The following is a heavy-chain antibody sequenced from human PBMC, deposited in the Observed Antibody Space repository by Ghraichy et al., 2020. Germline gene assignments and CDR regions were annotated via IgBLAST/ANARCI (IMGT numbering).Heavy chain of an antibody. CDR3: ARRAYDFWSGYSSEYYYGMDV. CDR1: GYSFTSYW. J-gene: IGHJ6*02. V-gene: IGHV5-51*01. D-gene: IGHD3-3*01. CDR2: IYPGDSDT. Sequence: GESLNISCKGSGYSFTSYWIGWVRQMPGKGLEWMGIIYPGDSDTRYSPSFQGQVTISADKSISTAYLQWSSLKASDTAMYYCARRAYDFWSGYSSEYYYGMDVWGQGTTVTVSS.